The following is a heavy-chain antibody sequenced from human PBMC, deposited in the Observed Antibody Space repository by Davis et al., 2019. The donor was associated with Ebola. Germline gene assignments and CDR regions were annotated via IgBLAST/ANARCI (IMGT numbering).Heavy chain of an antibody. D-gene: IGHD4-17*01. Sequence: AASVKVSCKASGYTFTRYYMHWVRQPPGHGLEWMGIINPSGGSTSYAQKFQDRVTMTTDTSTSTGYMEMTSLRSEDTAVYYCARFRSYGDYEDHYGMDVWGQGTTVTVSS. J-gene: IGHJ6*02. CDR2: INPSGGST. CDR1: GYTFTRYY. CDR3: ARFRSYGDYEDHYGMDV. V-gene: IGHV1-46*01.